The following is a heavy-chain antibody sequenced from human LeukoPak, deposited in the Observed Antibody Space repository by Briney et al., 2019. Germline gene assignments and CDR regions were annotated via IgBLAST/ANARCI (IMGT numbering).Heavy chain of an antibody. Sequence: QTGGSLRLSCAASGFTFSSYGMHWVRQAPGKGLEWVAVKSYDGSDKYYADSVKGRFTISRDNSRNTLYLQMNTLRAEDTAVYYCARTSGSYPINDVDYWGQGTLVTVSS. CDR3: ARTSGSYPINDVDY. V-gene: IGHV3-30*03. J-gene: IGHJ4*02. D-gene: IGHD1-26*01. CDR1: GFTFSSYG. CDR2: KSYDGSDK.